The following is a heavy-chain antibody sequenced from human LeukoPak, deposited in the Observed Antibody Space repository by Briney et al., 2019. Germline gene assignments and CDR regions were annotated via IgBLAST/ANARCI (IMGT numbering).Heavy chain of an antibody. Sequence: SVKVSCKASGGTFTSYAISWVRQAPGQGLEWMGGIIPIFGTANYAQKFQGRVTITADESTSTGYMELSSLRSEDTAVYYCARETPSITGTTGAFDYWGQGTLVTVSS. D-gene: IGHD1-20*01. CDR1: GGTFTSYA. CDR3: ARETPSITGTTGAFDY. J-gene: IGHJ4*02. CDR2: IIPIFGTA. V-gene: IGHV1-69*13.